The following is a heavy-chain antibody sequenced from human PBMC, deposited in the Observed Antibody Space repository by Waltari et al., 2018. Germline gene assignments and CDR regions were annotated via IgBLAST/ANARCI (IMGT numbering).Heavy chain of an antibody. CDR2: IYYSGST. D-gene: IGHD3-10*01. Sequence: QVQLQESGPGLVKPSETLSLTCTVSGGSISSYYWSWIRQPPGKGLEWIGYIYYSGSTNYNPSLKSRVTISVDTSKNQFSLKLSSVTAADTAVYYCARVVFGFVDYWGQGTLVTVSS. J-gene: IGHJ4*02. CDR1: GGSISSYY. V-gene: IGHV4-59*12. CDR3: ARVVFGFVDY.